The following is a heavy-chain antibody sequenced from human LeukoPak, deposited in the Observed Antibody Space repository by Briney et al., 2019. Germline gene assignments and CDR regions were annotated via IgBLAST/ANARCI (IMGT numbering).Heavy chain of an antibody. Sequence: SETLSLTCVICGGSFSGYYWSWVRQPPGKGLEWIGEINPSGSTNYNPSLKSRGTTSVDTSKNQFSLKLSSVTAADTAVYYCARRGSYSSPQVYWGQGTLVIVSS. D-gene: IGHD6-13*01. V-gene: IGHV4-34*01. CDR1: GGSFSGYY. CDR3: ARRGSYSSPQVY. CDR2: INPSGST. J-gene: IGHJ4*02.